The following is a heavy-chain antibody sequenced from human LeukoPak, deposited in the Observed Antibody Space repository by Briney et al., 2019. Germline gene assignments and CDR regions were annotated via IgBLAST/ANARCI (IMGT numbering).Heavy chain of an antibody. CDR1: GFTFSSYS. CDR2: ISSSSSTI. CDR3: AREVLRPFNWFDP. V-gene: IGHV3-48*01. D-gene: IGHD4/OR15-4a*01. J-gene: IGHJ5*02. Sequence: GGSLRLSCAASGFTFSSYSMNWVRQAPGKGLEWVSYISSSSSTIYYADSVKGRFTISRDNAKNSLYLQMNSLRAADTAVYYCAREVLRPFNWFDPWGQGTLVTVSS.